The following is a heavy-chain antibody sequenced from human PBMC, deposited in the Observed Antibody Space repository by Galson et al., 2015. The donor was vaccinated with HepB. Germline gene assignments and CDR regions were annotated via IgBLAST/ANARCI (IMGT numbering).Heavy chain of an antibody. D-gene: IGHD4-23*01. CDR1: GFSFDDYA. CDR2: ISWGSGSI. V-gene: IGHV3-9*01. J-gene: IGHJ4*02. CDR3: AKDNQPCVNGGNSRFLN. Sequence: FLRLSCAASGFSFDDYAMHWVRQAPGKGLEWVAGISWGSGSIGYADSVKGRFTISRDNAKNSLYLQMNILRAEDTALYYCAKDNQPCVNGGNSRFLNWGQGTLVTVSS.